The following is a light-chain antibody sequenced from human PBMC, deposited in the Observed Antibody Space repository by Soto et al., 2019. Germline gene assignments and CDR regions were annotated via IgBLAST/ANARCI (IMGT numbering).Light chain of an antibody. CDR3: AAWDDSLTGFFV. J-gene: IGLJ1*01. CDR2: STN. Sequence: QSVLTQPPSASGTPGQRVTISCSGSSSHIGSNTISWYQQLPGTAPKLLIYSTNQRPSGVPDRFSGSKSGTSASLAISGLQSGDEAEYYCAAWDDSLTGFFVFGTGTKVTVL. V-gene: IGLV1-44*01. CDR1: SSHIGSNT.